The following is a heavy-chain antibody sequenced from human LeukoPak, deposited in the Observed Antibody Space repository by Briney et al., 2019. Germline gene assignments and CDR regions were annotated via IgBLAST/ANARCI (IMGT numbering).Heavy chain of an antibody. Sequence: ASVKVSCEASKYTFTAYYLHWGRHAPGQGLECMGWINPNSGHTNYAQNLQRSVTITRHTSSNKGYMELSRLTSDETAVYYCVRDRSTGATAGTLHWFDPWGQGTLVTVSS. J-gene: IGHJ5*02. CDR1: KYTFTAYY. CDR2: INPNSGHT. D-gene: IGHD6-13*01. CDR3: VRDRSTGATAGTLHWFDP. V-gene: IGHV1-2*02.